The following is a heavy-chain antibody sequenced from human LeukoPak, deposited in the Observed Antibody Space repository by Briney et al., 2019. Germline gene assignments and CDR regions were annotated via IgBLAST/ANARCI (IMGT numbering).Heavy chain of an antibody. CDR3: ARERDCFDY. CDR2: ISAYNGNT. CDR1: GYTFTSYG. Sequence: ASVKDSCKASGYTFTSYGISWVRHTPGRGLEWMGWISAYNGNTNYAQKLQGRVTMTTDKTTSTAYMELRSLRSDDTAVYYCARERDCFDYWGQGTLVTVSS. V-gene: IGHV1-18*01. J-gene: IGHJ4*02.